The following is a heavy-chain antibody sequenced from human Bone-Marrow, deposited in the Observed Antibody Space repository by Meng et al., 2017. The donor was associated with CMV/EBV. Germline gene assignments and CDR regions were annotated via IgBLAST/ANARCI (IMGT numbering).Heavy chain of an antibody. CDR2: ISWNSGSI. Sequence: GGSLRLSCAASGFTFDDYAMHWVRQAPGKGLEWVSGISWNSGSIGYADSVKGRFTISRDNAKNSLYLQMNSLRAEDTALYYCAKDLKLGGNLNYYYYGMDVWGQGTTVTVSS. V-gene: IGHV3-9*01. CDR1: GFTFDDYA. CDR3: AKDLKLGGNLNYYYYGMDV. J-gene: IGHJ6*02. D-gene: IGHD4-23*01.